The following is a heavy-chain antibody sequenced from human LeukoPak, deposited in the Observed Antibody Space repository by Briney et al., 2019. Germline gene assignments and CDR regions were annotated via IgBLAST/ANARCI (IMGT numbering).Heavy chain of an antibody. V-gene: IGHV3-30*11. J-gene: IGHJ4*02. CDR2: ISYHGNNK. Sequence: PGRSLRLSYAASGFTFSDYDMHWVRHPPARGLEWVAVISYHGNNKYYADSVKGRLSISRDNSKNRLSLQMNSMRPEDTAVYYCARERGTGTLDYWGQGTLVTVSS. D-gene: IGHD2-8*02. CDR1: GFTFSDYD. CDR3: ARERGTGTLDY.